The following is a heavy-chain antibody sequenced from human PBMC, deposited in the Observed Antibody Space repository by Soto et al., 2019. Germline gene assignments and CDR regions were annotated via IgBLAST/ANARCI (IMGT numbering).Heavy chain of an antibody. CDR1: GFTFSSYG. CDR3: ARGLAARRRYYYYYGMDV. CDR2: IWYDGSNK. Sequence: GGSLRLSCAASGFTFSSYGMHWVRQAPGKGLEWVAVIWYDGSNKYYADSVKGRFTISRDNSKNTLYLQMNSLRAEDTAVYYCARGLAARRRYYYYYGMDVWGQGTTVTVSS. D-gene: IGHD6-6*01. V-gene: IGHV3-33*01. J-gene: IGHJ6*02.